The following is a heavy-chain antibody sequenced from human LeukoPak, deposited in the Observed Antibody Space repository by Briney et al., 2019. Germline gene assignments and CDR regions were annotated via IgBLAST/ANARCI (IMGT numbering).Heavy chain of an antibody. Sequence: PGGSLRLSCVMSGFTFNSEPMNWVRQAPGKGLDWIARIRSDSKTIVYADSVKGRFTISRDNAKNSLSLQMNSLRAEDTAVYFCARDYDWAFDYWGQGILVTVAS. CDR3: ARDYDWAFDY. D-gene: IGHD3-16*01. J-gene: IGHJ4*02. CDR2: IRSDSKTI. V-gene: IGHV3-48*01. CDR1: GFTFNSEP.